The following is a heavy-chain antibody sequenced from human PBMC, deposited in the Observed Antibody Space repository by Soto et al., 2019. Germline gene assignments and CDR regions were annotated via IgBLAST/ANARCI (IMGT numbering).Heavy chain of an antibody. CDR3: ARVIVVVPAAIEWFDP. CDR2: INHSGST. J-gene: IGHJ5*02. D-gene: IGHD2-2*02. V-gene: IGHV4-34*01. Sequence: QVQLQQWGAGLLKPSETLSLTCAVYGGSFSGYYWSWIRQPPGKGLEWIGEINHSGSTNYNPSLKIRVTISVDTSKNQFSLKLSSVTAADTAVYYCARVIVVVPAAIEWFDPWGQGTLVTVSS. CDR1: GGSFSGYY.